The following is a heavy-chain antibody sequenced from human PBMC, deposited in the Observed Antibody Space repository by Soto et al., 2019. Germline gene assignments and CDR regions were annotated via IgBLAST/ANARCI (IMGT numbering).Heavy chain of an antibody. CDR2: IYYSGST. CDR1: GGSISSYY. J-gene: IGHJ6*02. CDR3: ARFMDFWSCYYAHLATDDGMDV. Sequence: SETLSLTCTVSGGSISSYYWSWILQPPGKGLEWIGYIYYSGSTNYNPSLKSRVTIPVDTSKTQFSLKLSSVTAADTAVYYCARFMDFWSCYYAHLATDDGMDVWGQGTTVTVSS. D-gene: IGHD3-3*01. V-gene: IGHV4-59*01.